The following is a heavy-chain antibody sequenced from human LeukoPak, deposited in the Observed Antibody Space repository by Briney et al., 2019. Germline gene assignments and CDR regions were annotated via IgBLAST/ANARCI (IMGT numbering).Heavy chain of an antibody. V-gene: IGHV3-53*01. Sequence: PGGSLRLSCAASGFIVSSNYMSWVRQAPGKGLEWVSVIYSGGNTYYADSVKGRFTISRDNSKDTLYLQMDSLRVDDTAVYYCAKDREGITGTTTFDYWGQGTLVTVSS. CDR1: GFIVSSNY. CDR3: AKDREGITGTTTFDY. J-gene: IGHJ4*02. D-gene: IGHD1-7*01. CDR2: IYSGGNT.